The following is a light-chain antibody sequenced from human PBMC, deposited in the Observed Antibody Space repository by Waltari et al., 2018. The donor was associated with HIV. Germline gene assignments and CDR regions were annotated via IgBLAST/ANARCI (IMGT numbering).Light chain of an antibody. V-gene: IGKV3-15*01. J-gene: IGKJ1*01. CDR3: QQYNDWPQT. CDR1: QSLVSN. Sequence: ERVMTSPSVSLPGSPGESATVSCRASQSLVSNLAWYQQKPGQAPRLLIYGASTRATGIPARFRGSWSGTEFTLTISSLQSEDFAIYYCQQYNDWPQTFGQGTKVEFK. CDR2: GAS.